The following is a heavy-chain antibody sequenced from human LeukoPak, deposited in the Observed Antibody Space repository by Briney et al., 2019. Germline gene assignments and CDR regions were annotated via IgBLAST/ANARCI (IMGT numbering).Heavy chain of an antibody. J-gene: IGHJ3*02. CDR3: ANSGHDLAFDI. Sequence: ASVKVSCKASGGTFSSYAISWVRQAPEQGLEWMGIINPSGGSTSYAQKIQGRVTMTRDTSTSTVYMELSSLRSEDTAVYYCANSGHDLAFDIWGQGTMVTVSS. CDR1: GGTFSSYA. V-gene: IGHV1-46*03. CDR2: INPSGGST. D-gene: IGHD5-12*01.